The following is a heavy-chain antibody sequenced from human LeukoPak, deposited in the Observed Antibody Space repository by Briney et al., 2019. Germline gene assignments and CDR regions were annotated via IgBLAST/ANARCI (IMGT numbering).Heavy chain of an antibody. CDR3: ARDTGCAGGTCFSFYDY. J-gene: IGHJ4*02. CDR1: GFTFSTYW. Sequence: GGSLRLSCAASGFTFSTYWMTWVRQAPGKGLEWVANIKQDGSQKYYVDSVKGRFTISRGNAKNSLYLQMDSLRAEDTAVYYCARDTGCAGGTCFSFYDYWGQGTLVTVSS. CDR2: IKQDGSQK. V-gene: IGHV3-7*01. D-gene: IGHD2-15*01.